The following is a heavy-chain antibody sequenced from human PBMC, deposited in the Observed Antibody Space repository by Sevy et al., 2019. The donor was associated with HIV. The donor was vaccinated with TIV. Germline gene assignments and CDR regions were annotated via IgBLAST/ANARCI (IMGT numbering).Heavy chain of an antibody. CDR3: VTGHYYDSSGYYYALRVFDI. CDR1: GYTFTDYC. CDR2: INPSGGST. J-gene: IGHJ3*02. D-gene: IGHD3-22*01. Sequence: ASVKVSCKASGYTFTDYCIHWVRQAPGQGLEWMGVINPSGGSTNYAQKFQGRVTVTRDTSTSTVYMELSSLRSEDTAVFYCVTGHYYDSSGYYYALRVFDIWGQGTMVTVSS. V-gene: IGHV1-46*03.